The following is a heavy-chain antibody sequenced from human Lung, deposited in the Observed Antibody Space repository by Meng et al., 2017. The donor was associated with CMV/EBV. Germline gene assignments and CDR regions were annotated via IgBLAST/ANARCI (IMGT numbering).Heavy chain of an antibody. CDR1: VSSASYY. D-gene: IGHD2-2*01. Sequence: VSSASYYWSWVRQPPGKGLEWIEDVYYGGGTNYNPSLKSRVTISVDTSKNQFSLKLSSVTAADTAVYYCARGTGYCSSTSCYPFDPWGQGTLVTVSS. CDR2: VYYGGGT. V-gene: IGHV4-61*01. CDR3: ARGTGYCSSTSCYPFDP. J-gene: IGHJ5*02.